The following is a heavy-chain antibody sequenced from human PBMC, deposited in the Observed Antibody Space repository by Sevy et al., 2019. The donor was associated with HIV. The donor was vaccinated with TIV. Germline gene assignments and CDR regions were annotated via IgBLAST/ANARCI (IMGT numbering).Heavy chain of an antibody. Sequence: GESLKISCKGSGYSFTSYWIGWVRQMPGKGLEWMGIIYPDDSDTRYSQSFQGQVTISADKSISTAYLQWSSLKASDTAMYYGASRRGGVKGAFDIWGQGTMVTVSS. J-gene: IGHJ3*02. D-gene: IGHD3-16*01. V-gene: IGHV5-51*01. CDR2: IYPDDSDT. CDR3: ASRRGGVKGAFDI. CDR1: GYSFTSYW.